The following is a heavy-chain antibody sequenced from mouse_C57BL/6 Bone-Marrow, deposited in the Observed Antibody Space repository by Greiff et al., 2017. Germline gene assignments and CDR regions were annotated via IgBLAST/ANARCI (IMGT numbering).Heavy chain of an antibody. CDR1: GYTFTSYG. V-gene: IGHV1-81*01. CDR2: IYPRSGNT. Sequence: QVQLPQSGAELARPGASVKLSCKASGYTFTSYGISWVKQRTGQGLEWIGEIYPRSGNTYYNEKFKGKATLTADKSSSTAYMELRSLTSEDSAVYFCARSGGVGFAYWGQGTLVTVSA. CDR3: ARSGGVGFAY. J-gene: IGHJ3*01. D-gene: IGHD1-1*01.